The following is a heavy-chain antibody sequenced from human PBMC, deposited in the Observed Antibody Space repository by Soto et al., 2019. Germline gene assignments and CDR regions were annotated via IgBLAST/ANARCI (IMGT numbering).Heavy chain of an antibody. CDR1: GFTFSSYG. Sequence: QVQLVESGGGVVQPGESRRLSCTASGFTFSSYGMHWVRQAPGKGLEWVAALTFDGTITYYSDSVKGRFSISRDNSKNIHYLQMHSLRAEDTALYYCAKDPYSSAWVSDHWGQGTLGTVSS. J-gene: IGHJ5*02. CDR3: AKDPYSSAWVSDH. CDR2: LTFDGTIT. V-gene: IGHV3-30*18. D-gene: IGHD6-19*01.